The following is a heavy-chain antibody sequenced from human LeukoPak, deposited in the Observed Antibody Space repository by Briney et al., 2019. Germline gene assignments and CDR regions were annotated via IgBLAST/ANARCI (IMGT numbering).Heavy chain of an antibody. CDR2: ISSSSSTI. J-gene: IGHJ4*02. CDR3: ARGLVTTPYYFDY. V-gene: IGHV3-48*02. D-gene: IGHD4-17*01. CDR1: GFTFDDYG. Sequence: GGSLRLSCAASGFTFDDYGMNWVRQAPGKGLEWVSYISSSSSTIYYADSVKGRFTISRDNAKNSLYLQMNSLRDEDTAVYYCARGLVTTPYYFDYWGQGTLVTVSS.